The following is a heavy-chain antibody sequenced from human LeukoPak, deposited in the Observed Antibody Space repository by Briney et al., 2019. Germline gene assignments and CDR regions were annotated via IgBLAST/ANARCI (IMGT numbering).Heavy chain of an antibody. V-gene: IGHV4-59*12. D-gene: IGHD6-19*01. CDR2: IHYSGSP. CDR1: GGSNY. Sequence: LETLSLTCTVSGGSNYWTWIRQAPGKGLEWIAYIHYSGSPHYNPSLRSRVTISIDTSKNQLSPKLNSVTAADTAVYYCARDHHSSGWYAGGDYYGMDVWGQGTTVTVSS. J-gene: IGHJ6*02. CDR3: ARDHHSSGWYAGGDYYGMDV.